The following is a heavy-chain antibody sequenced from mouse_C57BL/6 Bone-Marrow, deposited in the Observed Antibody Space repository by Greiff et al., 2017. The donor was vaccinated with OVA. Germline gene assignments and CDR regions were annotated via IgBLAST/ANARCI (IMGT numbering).Heavy chain of an antibody. V-gene: IGHV1-15*01. CDR3: TRPFYAMDY. CDR1: GYTFTDYE. CDR2: IDPETGGT. J-gene: IGHJ4*01. Sequence: VQLQQSGAELVRPGASVTLSCTASGYTFTDYEMHWVKPTPVQGLEWIGAIDPETGGTAYNQKFKSKAILTADKSSSTAYMELRSLTSDDSAVYYCTRPFYAMDYWGQGTSVTVSS.